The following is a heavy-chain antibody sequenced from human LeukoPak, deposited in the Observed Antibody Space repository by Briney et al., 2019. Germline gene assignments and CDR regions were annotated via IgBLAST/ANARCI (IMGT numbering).Heavy chain of an antibody. J-gene: IGHJ5*02. CDR3: ARDVTISGVAQPFDP. D-gene: IGHD3-3*01. Sequence: GGSLRLSCAASGFTFSSYWMNWARQAPGKGLEWVASINHNGNVNYYVDSVKGRFTISRDNAKNSLYLQMNSLRAEDTAVYYCARDVTISGVAQPFDPWGQGTLVTVSS. CDR1: GFTFSSYW. V-gene: IGHV3-7*01. CDR2: INHNGNVN.